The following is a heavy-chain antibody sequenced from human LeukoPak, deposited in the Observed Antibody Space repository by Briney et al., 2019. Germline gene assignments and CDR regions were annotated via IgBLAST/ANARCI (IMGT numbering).Heavy chain of an antibody. CDR3: AKDDYGMDV. CDR2: ISVSGGTT. CDR1: GFTFSNYA. J-gene: IGHJ6*02. Sequence: GGSLRLSCAASGFTFSNYAMSWVRQAPGKGLEWVSGISVSGGTTYYADSVEGRFTVSRDNSKNTLYLQMNSLRAEDTAVYYCAKDDYGMDVWGQGTTVTASS. V-gene: IGHV3-23*01.